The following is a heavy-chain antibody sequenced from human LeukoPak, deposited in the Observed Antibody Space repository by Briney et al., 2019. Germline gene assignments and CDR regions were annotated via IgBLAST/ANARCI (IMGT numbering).Heavy chain of an antibody. CDR2: IYHSGST. D-gene: IGHD3-9*01. V-gene: IGHV4-38-2*02. Sequence: PSETLSLTCTVSGYSISSGYYWGWIRPPPGKGLEWIGSIYHSGSTYYNPSLKSRVTISVDTSKNQFYLKLSSVTAADTAVYYCARGIYDILTDDAFDIWGQGTMVTVSS. CDR1: GYSISSGYY. CDR3: ARGIYDILTDDAFDI. J-gene: IGHJ3*02.